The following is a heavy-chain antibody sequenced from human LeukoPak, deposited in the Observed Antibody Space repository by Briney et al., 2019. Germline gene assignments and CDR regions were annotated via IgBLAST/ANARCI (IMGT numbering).Heavy chain of an antibody. Sequence: ASVKVSCKASGYTFTSYGISWVRQAPGQGLEWMGWTSAYNGNTNYAQKLQGRVTMTTDTSTSTAYMELRSLRSDDTAVYYCARDDSSSWYYYYYMDVWGKGTTVTVSS. CDR1: GYTFTSYG. D-gene: IGHD6-13*01. CDR3: ARDDSSSWYYYYYMDV. J-gene: IGHJ6*03. V-gene: IGHV1-18*01. CDR2: TSAYNGNT.